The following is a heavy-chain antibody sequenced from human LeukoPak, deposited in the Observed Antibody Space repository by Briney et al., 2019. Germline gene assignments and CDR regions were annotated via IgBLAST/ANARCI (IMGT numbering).Heavy chain of an antibody. Sequence: GGSLRLSCAASGFTFSSYAISWVRQAPGKGLEWVSAISGSGGSTYYADSVKGRFTISRDNSKNTLYLQMNSLRAEDTAVYYCAKGDKYYDFWSGYRSPDDAFDIWGQGTMVTVSS. CDR2: ISGSGGST. CDR3: AKGDKYYDFWSGYRSPDDAFDI. CDR1: GFTFSSYA. J-gene: IGHJ3*02. D-gene: IGHD3-3*01. V-gene: IGHV3-23*01.